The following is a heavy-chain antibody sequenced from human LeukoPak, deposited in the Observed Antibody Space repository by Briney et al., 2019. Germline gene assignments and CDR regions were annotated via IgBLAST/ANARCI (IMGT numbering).Heavy chain of an antibody. CDR1: GFTFDDYA. V-gene: IGHV3-9*01. CDR2: ISWNSGSI. D-gene: IGHD3-10*01. Sequence: QSGGSLRLSCAASGFTFDDYAMHCVRQAPGKGLGWVSGISWNSGSIGYADSVKGRFTISRDNAKNSLYLQMNSLRAEDTAVYYSAIGGRAADQRKDAFDIWGQGTKVTVSS. J-gene: IGHJ3*02. CDR3: AIGGRAADQRKDAFDI.